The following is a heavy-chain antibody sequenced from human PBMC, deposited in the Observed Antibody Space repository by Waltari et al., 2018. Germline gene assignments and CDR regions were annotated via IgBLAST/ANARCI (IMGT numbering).Heavy chain of an antibody. CDR3: ARSAWFVY. CDR2: LSSGSGYT. V-gene: IGHV3-11*06. Sequence: QVQLVESGGGLVKLGGSLRLSCAASGFTFSDYYMSWIRQAPGKGLEWVSSLSSGSGYTYYADSVKGRFTISRDNAKNSLYLQMNSLSAEDTALYYCARSAWFVYWGQGTLVTVSS. CDR1: GFTFSDYY. J-gene: IGHJ4*02.